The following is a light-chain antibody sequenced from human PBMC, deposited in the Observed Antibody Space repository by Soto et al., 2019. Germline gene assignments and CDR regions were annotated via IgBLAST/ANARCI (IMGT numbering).Light chain of an antibody. Sequence: QSVLTQPPSVSGAPGQRVTISCTGSSSSIGAGYDVHWYQQLPGTAPKVLIYDNNNRPSGVPDRISGSKSGTSASLAITGLQAEDEADYYCQSYDSSLSGSYVFGTGTKVTVL. CDR2: DNN. CDR1: SSSIGAGYD. CDR3: QSYDSSLSGSYV. V-gene: IGLV1-40*01. J-gene: IGLJ1*01.